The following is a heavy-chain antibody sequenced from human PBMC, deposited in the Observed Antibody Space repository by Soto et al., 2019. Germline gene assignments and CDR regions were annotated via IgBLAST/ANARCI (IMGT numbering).Heavy chain of an antibody. CDR2: ISAYNGNT. J-gene: IGHJ6*02. Sequence: QVQLVQSGAEVKKPGASVKVSCKASGYTFTSYGISWVRQAPGQGLEWMGWISAYNGNTNYAQKLQGRVTMTTDTSTSTAYMELRSLRSDDTAVYYCARDASDRSSGWANYYYGMDVWGQGTTVTVSS. V-gene: IGHV1-18*01. CDR3: ARDASDRSSGWANYYYGMDV. CDR1: GYTFTSYG. D-gene: IGHD6-19*01.